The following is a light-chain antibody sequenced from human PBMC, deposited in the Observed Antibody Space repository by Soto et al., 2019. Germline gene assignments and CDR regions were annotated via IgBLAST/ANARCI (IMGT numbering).Light chain of an antibody. J-gene: IGKJ3*01. Sequence: EIVLTQSPATLSLSPGERATLSCRASQSVSNYLAWYQQKPGQAPRLLIYDASNRATGIPARFSGSGSETDFTLTINSLEPEDFAVYYCQQRSNWPPFTFGPGTKVDIK. CDR2: DAS. V-gene: IGKV3-11*01. CDR3: QQRSNWPPFT. CDR1: QSVSNY.